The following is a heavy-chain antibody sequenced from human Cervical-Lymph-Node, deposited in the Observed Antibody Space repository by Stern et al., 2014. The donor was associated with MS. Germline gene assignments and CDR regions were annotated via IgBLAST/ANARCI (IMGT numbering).Heavy chain of an antibody. CDR3: ARDTSSPERSDW. CDR2: ITNVGST. J-gene: IGHJ4*02. Sequence: EVQLVESGGGVIQKGGSLKISCTASGVTVRRDYMTGVRQATGKGLAWVSLITNVGSTFYTDSVKGRFTISRDDSKNTVYLHMTSLRAEDTAMYYCARDTSSPERSDWWGQGTLVTVSS. CDR1: GVTVRRDY. V-gene: IGHV3-53*01. D-gene: IGHD1-1*01.